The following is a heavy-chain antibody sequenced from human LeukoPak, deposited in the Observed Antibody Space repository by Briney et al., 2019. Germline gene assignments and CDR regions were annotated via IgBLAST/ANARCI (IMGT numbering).Heavy chain of an antibody. CDR1: GFTFDDYA. CDR2: ISWNSGSI. Sequence: GGSLRLSCAASGFTFDDYAMHWVRQAPGKGLEWVSGISWNSGSIGYADSVKGRFTISRDNAKNSLYLQMNSLRAEDMALYYCAKGGDSDYYYYMDVWGKGTTVTVSS. CDR3: AKGGDSDYYYYMDV. V-gene: IGHV3-9*03. D-gene: IGHD3-10*01. J-gene: IGHJ6*03.